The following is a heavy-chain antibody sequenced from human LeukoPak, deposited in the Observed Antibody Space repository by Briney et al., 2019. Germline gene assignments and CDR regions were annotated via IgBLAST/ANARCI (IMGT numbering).Heavy chain of an antibody. CDR3: ARGAYYYDSGGYYHHDAFDI. D-gene: IGHD3-22*01. J-gene: IGHJ3*02. CDR1: GFSFSRHW. V-gene: IGHV3-74*03. Sequence: GGSLRLSCAASGFSFSRHWLHWVRRAPGKGLVWVSRINIDGSSTMYADSVKGRFTISRDNAKDTLYVQMNSLRAEATAAYYCARGAYYYDSGGYYHHDAFDIWGQGTMVTVSS. CDR2: INIDGSST.